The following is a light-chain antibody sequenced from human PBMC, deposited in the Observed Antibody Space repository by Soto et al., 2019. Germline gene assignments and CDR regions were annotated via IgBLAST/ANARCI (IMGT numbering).Light chain of an antibody. J-gene: IGKJ1*01. CDR3: QNYNSYSEA. Sequence: DIQMTQSPSTLSGSVGDRVTITCLASQTISSWLAWYQQKTGKDTKILIYKSSTLKSGVPSRFSGSGSGTEFTLTIRSMQTDDLATYYCQNYNSYSEAFGQGNKGDNK. CDR2: KSS. CDR1: QTISSW. V-gene: IGKV1-5*03.